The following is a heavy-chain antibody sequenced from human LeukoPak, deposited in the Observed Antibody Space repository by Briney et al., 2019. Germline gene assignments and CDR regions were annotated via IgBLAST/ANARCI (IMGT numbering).Heavy chain of an antibody. V-gene: IGHV4-34*01. CDR3: ARFGGSYGY. CDR2: INHSGST. D-gene: IGHD1-26*01. J-gene: IGHJ4*02. Sequence: TWIRQPPGKGLEWIGEINHSGSTNYNPSLKSRVTISVDTSKNQFSLKLSSVTAADTAVYYCARFGGSYGYWGQGTLVTVSS.